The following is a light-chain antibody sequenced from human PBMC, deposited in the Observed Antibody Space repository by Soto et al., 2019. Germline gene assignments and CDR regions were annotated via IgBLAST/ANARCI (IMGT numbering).Light chain of an antibody. CDR1: SSDVGGYDY. CDR2: EVR. V-gene: IGLV2-14*01. Sequence: HSVLTQPASVSGSPGQSITISCTGTSSDVGGYDYVSWYQLHPGKAPKLIISEVRNRPSGISYRFTGSKSGNTASLTISGLQAEDEADYYCSSYTTNSTLVFGGGTKVTVX. CDR3: SSYTTNSTLV. J-gene: IGLJ3*02.